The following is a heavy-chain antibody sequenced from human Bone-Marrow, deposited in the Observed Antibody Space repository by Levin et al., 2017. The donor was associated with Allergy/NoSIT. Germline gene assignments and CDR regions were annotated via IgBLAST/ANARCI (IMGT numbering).Heavy chain of an antibody. J-gene: IGHJ4*02. V-gene: IGHV3-66*02. Sequence: GESLKISCAASGFTVSSHYMNWVRQAPGKGLEWVSVIYSGGSTFYADSVKGRFTISRDNSKNTLYLQMNSLRAEDTAVYYCARDLPFGFWGQGTLVTVSS. CDR1: GFTVSSHY. D-gene: IGHD2/OR15-2a*01. CDR3: ARDLPFGF. CDR2: IYSGGST.